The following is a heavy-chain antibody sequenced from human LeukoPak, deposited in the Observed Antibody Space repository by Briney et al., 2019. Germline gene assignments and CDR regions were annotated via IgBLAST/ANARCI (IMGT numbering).Heavy chain of an antibody. CDR2: IKHDGSEK. CDR1: GFTFSSYW. D-gene: IGHD6-13*01. V-gene: IGHV3-7*01. CDR3: ARGRRIAAAGTTPYYFDY. J-gene: IGHJ4*02. Sequence: GGSLRLSCAASGFTFSSYWMSWVRQAPGKGLEWVANIKHDGSEKYYVDSVKGRFTISRDNAKNSLYLQMNSLRAEDTAVYYCARGRRIAAAGTTPYYFDYWGQGTLVTVSS.